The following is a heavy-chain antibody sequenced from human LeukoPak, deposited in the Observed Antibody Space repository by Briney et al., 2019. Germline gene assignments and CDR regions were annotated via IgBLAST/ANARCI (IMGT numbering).Heavy chain of an antibody. D-gene: IGHD5-12*01. CDR3: ARDSGYDKPYYYYGMDV. J-gene: IGHJ6*02. CDR2: ISAYNGNT. V-gene: IGHV1-18*01. CDR1: GYTFTSYG. Sequence: ASVKVSCKASGYTFTSYGISGVRQAPGQGLEGMGWISAYNGNTNYAQKLQGRVTMTTDTSTSTAYMELRSLRSDDTAVYYCARDSGYDKPYYYYGMDVWGQGTTVTVSS.